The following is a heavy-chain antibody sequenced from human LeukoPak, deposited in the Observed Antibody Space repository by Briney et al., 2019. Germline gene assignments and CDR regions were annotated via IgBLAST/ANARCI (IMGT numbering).Heavy chain of an antibody. Sequence: GASVKVSCKASGYIFTSYDINWVRQATGQGLEWMGWMNPNSGNTGYARKFQGRVTITRNTSISTAYMELSSLRSEDTAVYYCARGLDYYDSSGPWGQGTLVTVSS. CDR3: ARGLDYYDSSGP. V-gene: IGHV1-8*03. J-gene: IGHJ5*02. CDR1: GYIFTSYD. D-gene: IGHD3-22*01. CDR2: MNPNSGNT.